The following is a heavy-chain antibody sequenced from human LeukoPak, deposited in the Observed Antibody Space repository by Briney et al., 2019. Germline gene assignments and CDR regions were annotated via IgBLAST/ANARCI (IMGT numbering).Heavy chain of an antibody. CDR1: GYTLTELS. D-gene: IGHD6-19*01. V-gene: IGHV1-24*01. Sequence: GTSVKVSCKVSGYTLTELSMHWVRQAPGKGLEWMGGFDPEDGETIYAQKFQGRVTMTEDTSTDTAYMELSSLGSEDTAVYYCATSPGQWPLNWFDPWGQGTLVTVSS. CDR2: FDPEDGET. J-gene: IGHJ5*02. CDR3: ATSPGQWPLNWFDP.